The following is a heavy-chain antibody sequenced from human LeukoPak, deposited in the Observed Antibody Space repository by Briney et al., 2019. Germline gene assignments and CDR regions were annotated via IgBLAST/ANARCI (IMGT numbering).Heavy chain of an antibody. CDR2: INANGGST. CDR3: VKDLYKGDSASWYFFHY. D-gene: IGHD6-13*01. Sequence: GEALRLSCSASGFIISDYAMHWVRQAPGKGLEYVSGINANGGSTYYAESVKGRFTIYRDTSKNTLYLQMSSLRAEDTAIYYCVKDLYKGDSASWYFFHYWGQGTLVTV. V-gene: IGHV3-64D*06. CDR1: GFIISDYA. J-gene: IGHJ4*02.